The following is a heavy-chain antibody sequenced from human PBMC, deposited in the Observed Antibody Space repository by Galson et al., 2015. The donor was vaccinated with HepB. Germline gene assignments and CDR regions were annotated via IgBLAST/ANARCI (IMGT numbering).Heavy chain of an antibody. CDR3: ARDKDPSRSWVDGLIYYGLAV. D-gene: IGHD6-13*01. CDR2: ISYDGRNK. J-gene: IGHJ6*02. CDR1: GFTFSSYA. V-gene: IGHV3-30*04. Sequence: SLRLSCAASGFTFSSYALHWVRQAPGKGLEWVAVISYDGRNKNYADSAKGRFTISRDESRNTLHLQMNSLRAEDTAIYYCARDKDPSRSWVDGLIYYGLAVWGQGTTVTVSS.